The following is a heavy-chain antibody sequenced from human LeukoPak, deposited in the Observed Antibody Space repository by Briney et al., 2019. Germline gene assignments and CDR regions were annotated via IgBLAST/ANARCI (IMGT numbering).Heavy chain of an antibody. D-gene: IGHD2-2*01. CDR2: IYHSGST. J-gene: IGHJ4*02. CDR3: ARASGAVVPAAIRAFDY. Sequence: SGTLSLTCAVSGGSISSSNWWSWVRQPPGKGLEWIGEIYHSGSTNYNPSLKSRVTISVDKSKNQFSLKLSSVTAADTAVYYCARASGAVVPAAIRAFDYWGQGTLVTVSS. V-gene: IGHV4-4*02. CDR1: GGSISSSNW.